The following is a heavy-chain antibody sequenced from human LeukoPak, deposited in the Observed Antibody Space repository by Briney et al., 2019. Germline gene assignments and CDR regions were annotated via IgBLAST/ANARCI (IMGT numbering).Heavy chain of an antibody. Sequence: GGSLRLSGAASGFSVSSNYLSWVRQAPGKGLEWVSVIYSGGSTYYADSVKGRFTISRDNSKNTLYLQMNSLRAEDTAVYYCARLIDYGDYRYWGQGTLVTVSS. CDR3: ARLIDYGDYRY. CDR1: GFSVSSNY. J-gene: IGHJ4*02. D-gene: IGHD4-17*01. CDR2: IYSGGST. V-gene: IGHV3-53*01.